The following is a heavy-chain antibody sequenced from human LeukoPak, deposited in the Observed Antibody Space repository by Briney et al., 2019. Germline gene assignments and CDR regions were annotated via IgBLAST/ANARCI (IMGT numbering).Heavy chain of an antibody. J-gene: IGHJ4*02. CDR1: GGSISSSSFY. V-gene: IGHV4-39*02. D-gene: IGHD6-19*01. CDR3: ARSSSGWFLDY. Sequence: SETLSLTCTVSGGSISSSSFYWGWIRQTPGKGLEWIGSVYYSGSIYYNPSLESRVTLSADTSKNRFSLRLSSVTAADTAVYYCARSSSGWFLDYWGQGTLVTVSS. CDR2: VYYSGSI.